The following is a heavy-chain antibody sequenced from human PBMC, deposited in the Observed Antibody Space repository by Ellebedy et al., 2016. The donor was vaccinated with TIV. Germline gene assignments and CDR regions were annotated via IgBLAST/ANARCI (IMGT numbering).Heavy chain of an antibody. CDR2: ITVGNGDT. CDR1: GYRLTNYP. D-gene: IGHD6-19*01. V-gene: IGHV1-3*01. J-gene: IGHJ3*02. CDR3: ARRGYSSGPYWAFDI. Sequence: ASVKVSCKASGYRLTNYPIHWVRQAPGQRLEWMGWITVGNGDTKYSQRFQGRITITRDTSASTVHMELSSLRSDDTAMYYCARRGYSSGPYWAFDIWGQGTLVTVPS.